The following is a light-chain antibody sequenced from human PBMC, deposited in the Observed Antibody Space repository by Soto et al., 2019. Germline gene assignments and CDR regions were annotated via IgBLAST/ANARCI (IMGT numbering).Light chain of an antibody. V-gene: IGKV1-12*01. CDR2: TVS. CDR3: QQLNSSPLT. J-gene: IGKJ4*01. Sequence: DIHMTQSPSSVSASVGVRVTITCRASQGISSWLAWYQQKPGKAPKLLIYTVSCLQSGVPSRLSGSGSGTDFTPTNSSLQLENFETYNCQQLNSSPLTFGGGTKVEIK. CDR1: QGISSW.